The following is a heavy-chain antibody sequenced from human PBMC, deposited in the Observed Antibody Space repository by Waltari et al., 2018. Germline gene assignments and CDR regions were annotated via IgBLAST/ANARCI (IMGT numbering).Heavy chain of an antibody. J-gene: IGHJ5*02. CDR2: IYYSGST. D-gene: IGHD2-21*01. CDR3: ARELSSDIVVVIAFDP. CDR1: GGSITSSSYY. Sequence: QLQLQESGPGMVKPSETLSLTCTVSGGSITSSSYYWGWLRQLPGKGLEWIGSIYYSGSTYYNPSLKSRVTISVDTSKNQFSLKLSSVTAADTAVYYCARELSSDIVVVIAFDPWGQGTLVTVSS. V-gene: IGHV4-39*07.